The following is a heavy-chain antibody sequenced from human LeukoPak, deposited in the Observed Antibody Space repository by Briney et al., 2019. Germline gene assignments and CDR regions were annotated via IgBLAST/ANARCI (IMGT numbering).Heavy chain of an antibody. CDR3: APFPWYSSSSLIDY. D-gene: IGHD6-6*01. CDR2: IYSGGST. CDR1: GFTVSSNY. Sequence: PGGSLRLSCAASGFTVSSNYMSWVRQAPGKGLEWVSVIYSGGSTYYADSVKGRFTISRDNSKSTLYLQMNSLRAEDTAVYYCAPFPWYSSSSLIDYWGRGTLVTVSS. V-gene: IGHV3-53*01. J-gene: IGHJ4*02.